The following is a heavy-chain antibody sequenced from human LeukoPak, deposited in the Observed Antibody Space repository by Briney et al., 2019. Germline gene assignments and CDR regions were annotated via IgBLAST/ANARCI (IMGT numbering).Heavy chain of an antibody. CDR1: GFMFRSFE. CDR3: ALLAVASDFDY. Sequence: PGGSLRLSCAASGFMFRSFEMYWVRQAPGKGLEGIAYISSGAITMYYADSVKGRFTISRDDAKNSLFLQMNSLRAEDTAVYYCALLAVASDFDYWGQGALDTVSS. J-gene: IGHJ4*02. D-gene: IGHD6-19*01. V-gene: IGHV3-48*03. CDR2: ISSGAITM.